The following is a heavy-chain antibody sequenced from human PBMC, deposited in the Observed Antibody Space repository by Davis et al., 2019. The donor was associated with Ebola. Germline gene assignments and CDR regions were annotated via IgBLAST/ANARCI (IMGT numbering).Heavy chain of an antibody. J-gene: IGHJ3*02. V-gene: IGHV3-53*01. CDR3: ARVGSPGAFDI. CDR2: IYSGGST. D-gene: IGHD2-15*01. CDR1: GFTFSSYA. Sequence: PGGSLRLSCAASGFTFSSYAMSWVRQAPGKGLEWVSVIYSGGSTYYADSVKGRFTISRDNSKNTLYLQMNSLRAEDTAVYYCARVGSPGAFDIWGQGTMVTVSS.